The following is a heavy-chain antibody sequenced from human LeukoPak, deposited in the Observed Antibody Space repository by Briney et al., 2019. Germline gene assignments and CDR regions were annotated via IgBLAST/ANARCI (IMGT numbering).Heavy chain of an antibody. J-gene: IGHJ3*02. CDR3: ARGHYDSRLNQMDDAFDI. D-gene: IGHD3-22*01. CDR1: GGSFSGYY. V-gene: IGHV4-34*01. CDR2: INRSGNT. Sequence: SETLSLTCAFYGGSFSGYYWSWIRQPPGKGLEWLGDINRSGNTKYNPSLKSRLTISVDTSKNQFSLNLSSLTAADTALYYCARGHYDSRLNQMDDAFDIWGQGTMVTVSS.